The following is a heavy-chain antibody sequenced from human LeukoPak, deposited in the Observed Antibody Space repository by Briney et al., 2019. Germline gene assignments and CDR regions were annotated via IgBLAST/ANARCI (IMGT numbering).Heavy chain of an antibody. V-gene: IGHV3-9*01. J-gene: IGHJ4*02. Sequence: GRSLRLSCAGSGFIFNNYAMHWVRQPPGKGLEWVSGISWNSGSIGHADSVKGRFTISRDNAKNSLYLQMNSLRVEDTAFYYCAKDNRRHYTSGPNPDSLHWGQGAMVTVSS. CDR1: GFIFNNYA. CDR3: AKDNRRHYTSGPNPDSLH. D-gene: IGHD6-19*01. CDR2: ISWNSGSI.